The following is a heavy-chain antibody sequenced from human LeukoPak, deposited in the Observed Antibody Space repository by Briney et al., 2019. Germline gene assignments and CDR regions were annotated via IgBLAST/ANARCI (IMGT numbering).Heavy chain of an antibody. Sequence: PSETLSLTCTVSGGSISSYYMSWVRQAPGKGLEWVSVIYSGGSTYYADSVKGRFTISRDNSKNTLYLQMNSLRVEDTAVYYCARGPGVTTLYYYYYMDVWGKGTTVTISS. CDR1: GGSISSYY. CDR2: IYSGGST. D-gene: IGHD4-17*01. J-gene: IGHJ6*03. CDR3: ARGPGVTTLYYYYYMDV. V-gene: IGHV3-53*01.